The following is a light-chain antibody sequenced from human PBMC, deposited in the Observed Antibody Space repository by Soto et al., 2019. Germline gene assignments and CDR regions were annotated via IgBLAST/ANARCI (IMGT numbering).Light chain of an antibody. CDR3: SSFTTSTSYV. Sequence: QSALTRPASVSGSPGQSITISCTGTSSDVGAYDYVSWYQQHPGEVPKLMIFDVSDRPSGVSNRFSGSKSGNTASLTISGLQAEDDADYYCSSFTTSTSYVFGTGTKLTVL. J-gene: IGLJ1*01. CDR1: SSDVGAYDY. V-gene: IGLV2-14*03. CDR2: DVS.